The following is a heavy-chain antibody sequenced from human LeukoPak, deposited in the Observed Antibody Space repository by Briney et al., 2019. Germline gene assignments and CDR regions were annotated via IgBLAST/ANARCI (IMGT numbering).Heavy chain of an antibody. CDR1: GFTFSSYV. J-gene: IGHJ4*02. CDR3: ARDVRYYYDSSGYYGIDY. D-gene: IGHD3-22*01. V-gene: IGHV3-48*03. Sequence: GGSLRLSCAPSGFTFSSYVMKWVGQAPGKGLEGVSYISRSGSTIYYADSVKGRFTIARDNAKNSLYLQMNSLSAKDTAVYYCARDVRYYYDSSGYYGIDYWGQGTLVTVSS. CDR2: ISRSGSTI.